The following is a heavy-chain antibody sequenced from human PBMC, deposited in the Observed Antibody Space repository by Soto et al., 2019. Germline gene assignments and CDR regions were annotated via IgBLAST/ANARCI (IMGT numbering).Heavy chain of an antibody. CDR1: GYTFTSYD. CDR3: ARELYSSRGYYYYYYGMDV. V-gene: IGHV1-8*01. D-gene: IGHD6-13*01. CDR2: MNPNSGNT. Sequence: ASVKVSCKASGYTFTSYDINWVRQATGQGLEWMGWMNPNSGNTGYAQKFQGRVTMTRNTSISTAYMELSSLRSEDTAVYYCARELYSSRGYYYYYYGMDVWGQGTTVTV. J-gene: IGHJ6*02.